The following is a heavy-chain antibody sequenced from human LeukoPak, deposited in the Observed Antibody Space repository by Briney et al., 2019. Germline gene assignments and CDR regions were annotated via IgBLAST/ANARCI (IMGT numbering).Heavy chain of an antibody. D-gene: IGHD2-15*01. CDR2: IYPGDSDT. J-gene: IGHJ3*02. CDR3: VRRGFCSGDNCFSHAFDI. V-gene: IGHV5-51*01. CDR1: GFIYINYW. Sequence: GESPKISCKGSGFIYINYWIGWVRQMPGQGLEWMGIIYPGDSDTRYSPPFQGQVTISVDRSINTAYLQWSSLKASDTAMYYCVRRGFCSGDNCFSHAFDIWGQGTMVTVSS.